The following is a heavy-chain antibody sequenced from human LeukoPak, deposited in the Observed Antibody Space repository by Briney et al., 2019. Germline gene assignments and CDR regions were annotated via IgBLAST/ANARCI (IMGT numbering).Heavy chain of an antibody. J-gene: IGHJ5*02. CDR1: GGSISSYY. V-gene: IGHV4-59*08. CDR2: IYYSGST. D-gene: IGHD3-10*01. Sequence: PSETLSLTCTVSGGSISSYYWSWVRQPPGKGLEWIGYIYYSGSTNYNPSLKSRVTISVDTSKNQFSLKLSPVTAADTAVYYCARLPAGDWVSEFDPWGQGTLVTVSS. CDR3: ARLPAGDWVSEFDP.